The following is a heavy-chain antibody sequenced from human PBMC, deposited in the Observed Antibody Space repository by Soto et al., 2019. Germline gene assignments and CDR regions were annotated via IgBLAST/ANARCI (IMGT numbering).Heavy chain of an antibody. J-gene: IGHJ6*02. V-gene: IGHV4-59*11. CDR2: IDYRGSP. Sequence: PSETLSLTCTVSGGSISSHYWSWVRQAAGKGLEWIGHIDYRGSPTYNPSLRSRSTISVDTSNNQFSLKLNSVTNAETAVYYCARDGREPSGMDVWGQGTKVTVSS. CDR1: GGSISSHY. CDR3: ARDGREPSGMDV. D-gene: IGHD1-26*01.